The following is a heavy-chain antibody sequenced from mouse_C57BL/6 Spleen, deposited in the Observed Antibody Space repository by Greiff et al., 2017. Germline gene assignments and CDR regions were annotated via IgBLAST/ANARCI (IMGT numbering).Heavy chain of an antibody. J-gene: IGHJ2*01. D-gene: IGHD6-1*01. CDR2: ISDGGSYT. Sequence: EVHLVESGGGLVKPGGSLKLSCAASGFTFSSYAMSWVRQTPEKRLEWVATISDGGSYTYYPDNIKGRFTISRDNAKNNLYLQMSHLKSEDTARYYCAREGDSLDYWGQGTTLTVSS. CDR1: GFTFSSYA. V-gene: IGHV5-4*01. CDR3: AREGDSLDY.